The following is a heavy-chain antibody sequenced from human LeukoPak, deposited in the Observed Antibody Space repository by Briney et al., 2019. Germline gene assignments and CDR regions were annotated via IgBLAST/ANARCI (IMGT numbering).Heavy chain of an antibody. Sequence: AASVKVSCKASGYTFTGSYIHWVRQAPGQGLEWMGGIIPIFGTANYAQKFQGRVTITADESTSTAYMELSSLRSEDTAVYYCARAIGGSMDVWGKGTTVTVSS. CDR3: ARAIGGSMDV. J-gene: IGHJ6*04. V-gene: IGHV1-69*13. CDR1: GYTFTGSY. CDR2: IIPIFGTA. D-gene: IGHD1-26*01.